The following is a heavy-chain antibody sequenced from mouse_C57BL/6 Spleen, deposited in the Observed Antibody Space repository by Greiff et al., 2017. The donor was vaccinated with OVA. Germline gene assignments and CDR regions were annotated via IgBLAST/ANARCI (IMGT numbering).Heavy chain of an antibody. Sequence: QVQLQQPGPELARPGASVKLSCKASGYTFTSYGIGWVKQSPGQGLEWIGEIYTRSGNTYYNEKFKGKATLTADKSSSTAYMELRSLTSEDSAVYFFARLFITTVGAHFDYWGQGTTRTVSS. CDR3: ARLFITTVGAHFDY. CDR1: GYTFTSYG. J-gene: IGHJ2*01. V-gene: IGHV1-81*01. D-gene: IGHD1-1*01. CDR2: IYTRSGNT.